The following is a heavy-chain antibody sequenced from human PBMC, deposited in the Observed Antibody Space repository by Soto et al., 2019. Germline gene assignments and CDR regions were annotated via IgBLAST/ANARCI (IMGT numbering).Heavy chain of an antibody. Sequence: EVQLLESGGGLVQPGGSLRLSFAASGFPINTHAMTWVRQAPGKGLEWVSAFSGRSGDTYYAASVKGRFTISGDNSKNTVILEMNNLRAEDTAVYYCARDSSAWPNYFDSWGQGIQVTVSS. CDR3: ARDSSAWPNYFDS. V-gene: IGHV3-23*01. CDR2: FSGRSGDT. CDR1: GFPINTHA. D-gene: IGHD6-19*01. J-gene: IGHJ4*02.